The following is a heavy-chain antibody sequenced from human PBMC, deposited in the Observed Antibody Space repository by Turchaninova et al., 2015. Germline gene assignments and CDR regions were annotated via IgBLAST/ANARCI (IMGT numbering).Heavy chain of an antibody. D-gene: IGHD1-1*01. V-gene: IGHV1-69*10. CDR2: IVPMLGIG. Sequence: QVQLVQSGAEVKKPGSSVKVSCKASGGTFSNSAISWVRQAPGQGLEGMGGIVPMLGIGTSAQNFQGRVTITAANSTVYMDLSGLRSEDTAVFYCAGSPTGVFNWFDPWGQGTSVTVSS. CDR1: GGTFSNSA. J-gene: IGHJ5*02. CDR3: AGSPTGVFNWFDP.